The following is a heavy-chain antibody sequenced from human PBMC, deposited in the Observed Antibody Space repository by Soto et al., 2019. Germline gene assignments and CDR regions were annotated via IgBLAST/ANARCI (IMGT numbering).Heavy chain of an antibody. Sequence: SETLSLTCTVSGGSIRSYSLGWIRQPPGKGLEWIGTFYYSENTYYNPSLKSRVTISVDTSKNQFSLKLSSVTAADTAVYYCAKLAGYCSGNSCHGDYAMDVWGQGTTVTVSS. CDR3: AKLAGYCSGNSCHGDYAMDV. D-gene: IGHD2-2*01. CDR1: GGSIRSYS. V-gene: IGHV4-39*01. CDR2: FYYSENT. J-gene: IGHJ6*02.